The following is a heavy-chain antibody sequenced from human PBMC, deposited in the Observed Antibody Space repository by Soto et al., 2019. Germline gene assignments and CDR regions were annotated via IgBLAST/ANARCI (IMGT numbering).Heavy chain of an antibody. J-gene: IGHJ4*02. V-gene: IGHV3-9*01. CDR1: GFTFDDYA. Sequence: PGGSLRLSCAASGFTFDDYAMHWVRQAPGKGLEWVSGISWNSGSMGYADSVKGRFTISRDNAKNSLYLQMNSLRAEDTALYYCAKDMEYSGYDYGGYFDYWGQGTLVTVSS. D-gene: IGHD5-12*01. CDR2: ISWNSGSM. CDR3: AKDMEYSGYDYGGYFDY.